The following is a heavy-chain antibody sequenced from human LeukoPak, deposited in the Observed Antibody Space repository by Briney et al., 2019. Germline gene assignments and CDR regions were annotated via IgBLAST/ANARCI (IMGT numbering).Heavy chain of an antibody. CDR3: AKSSITIFGVVTPYYFDY. CDR1: GGSFSGYY. J-gene: IGHJ4*02. D-gene: IGHD3-3*01. CDR2: INHSGST. Sequence: SETLSLTCAVYGGSFSGYYWSWIRQPPGKGLEWIGEINHSGSTNYNPSLKSRVTISVDTSKNQFSLKLSSVTAADTAVYYCAKSSITIFGVVTPYYFDYWGQGTLVTVSS. V-gene: IGHV4-34*01.